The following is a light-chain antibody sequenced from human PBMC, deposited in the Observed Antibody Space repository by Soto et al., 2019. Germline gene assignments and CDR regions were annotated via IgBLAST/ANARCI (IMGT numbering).Light chain of an antibody. CDR1: GSDVGSYNL. V-gene: IGLV2-23*01. J-gene: IGLJ1*01. Sequence: ALTQPASVSGSPGQSITISCTGTGSDVGSYNLVSWYQQHPGKAPKLMIYEGSKRPSGVSNRFSGSKSGNTASLKISGIQAEEDADYYCCSYAGSRTTYVFGTGTKVTVL. CDR2: EGS. CDR3: CSYAGSRTTYV.